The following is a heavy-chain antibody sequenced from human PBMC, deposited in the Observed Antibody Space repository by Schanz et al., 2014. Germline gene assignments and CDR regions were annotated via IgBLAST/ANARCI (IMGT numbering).Heavy chain of an antibody. J-gene: IGHJ4*02. Sequence: EVQLVESGGGLVKPGGSLRLSCATSGFTLNNAWMNWVRQAPGKGLQWVARIKSKTDGGTRDYAAPVKGRFTISTDDSKNTVYLQMNSLQTEDTALYYCARDRRNADLDYWGQGTLVTVSS. CDR3: ARDRRNADLDY. CDR1: GFTLNNAW. D-gene: IGHD1-1*01. V-gene: IGHV3-15*01. CDR2: IKSKTDGGTR.